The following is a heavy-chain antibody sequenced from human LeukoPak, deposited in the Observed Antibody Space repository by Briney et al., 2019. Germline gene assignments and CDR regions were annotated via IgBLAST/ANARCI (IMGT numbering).Heavy chain of an antibody. Sequence: SETLSLTCTVPGGSISSSSYYWGWIRQPPGKGLEWIGSIYYSGSTYYNPSLKSRVTISVDTSKNQFSLKLSSVTAADTAVYYCARDVSGYAWFNPWGQGTLVTVSS. CDR1: GGSISSSSYY. CDR3: ARDVSGYAWFNP. V-gene: IGHV4-39*07. J-gene: IGHJ5*02. CDR2: IYYSGST. D-gene: IGHD3-22*01.